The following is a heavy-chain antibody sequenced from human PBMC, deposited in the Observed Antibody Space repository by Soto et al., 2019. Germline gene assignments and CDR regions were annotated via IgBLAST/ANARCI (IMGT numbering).Heavy chain of an antibody. CDR2: ISYDGSNK. D-gene: IGHD2-2*02. CDR1: GFTFSSYA. J-gene: IGHJ4*02. V-gene: IGHV3-30-3*01. Sequence: EGSLRVSCAASGFTFSSYAMHWVRQAPGKGLEWVAVISYDGSNKYYADSVKGRFTISRDNSKNTLYLQMNSLRAEDTAVYYCARDPQDIVVVPAAILFSPAGIDYSGQGTLVTVSP. CDR3: ARDPQDIVVVPAAILFSPAGIDY.